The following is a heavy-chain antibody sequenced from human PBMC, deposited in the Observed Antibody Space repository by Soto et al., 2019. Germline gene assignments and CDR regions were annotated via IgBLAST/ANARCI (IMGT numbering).Heavy chain of an antibody. CDR3: ANLIVGAMSYYGMDV. CDR2: INNDGSST. D-gene: IGHD1-26*01. J-gene: IGHJ6*02. V-gene: IGHV3-74*01. Sequence: LRLSCADSGFTFSSYWMHWVRQAPGKGLVWVSRINNDGSSTSYADSVKGRFTISRDNSKNTLYLQMNSLRAEDTAVYYCANLIVGAMSYYGMDVWGQGTTVTVSS. CDR1: GFTFSSYW.